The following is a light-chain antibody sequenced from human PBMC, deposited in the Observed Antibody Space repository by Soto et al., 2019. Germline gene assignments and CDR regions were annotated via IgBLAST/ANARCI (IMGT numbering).Light chain of an antibody. J-gene: IGLJ2*01. V-gene: IGLV2-14*03. Sequence: QPASVSGSPGQSITISCTGTSSDIGGYIYVSWYQHHPGKAPKLMIFDVSNRPSGVSNRFSGSKSGNTAFLTISGLQAEDEADYYCSSYTSSITYLVFGGGTKLTVL. CDR3: SSYTSSITYLV. CDR1: SSDIGGYIY. CDR2: DVS.